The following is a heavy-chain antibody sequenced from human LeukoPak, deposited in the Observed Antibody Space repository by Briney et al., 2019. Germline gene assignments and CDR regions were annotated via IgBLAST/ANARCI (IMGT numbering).Heavy chain of an antibody. V-gene: IGHV3-30*04. J-gene: IGHJ6*02. CDR1: GFTFSSYA. CDR3: ARGADRVAGTFPDYYYYGMDV. D-gene: IGHD6-19*01. CDR2: ISYDGSNK. Sequence: PGRSLRLSGAAFGFTFSSYAMHGVRQAPGKGLEWVAVISYDGSNKYYADSVKGRFPISRDSSKNTLYLQINSLRAEDTAVYYCARGADRVAGTFPDYYYYGMDVWGQGTTVTVSS.